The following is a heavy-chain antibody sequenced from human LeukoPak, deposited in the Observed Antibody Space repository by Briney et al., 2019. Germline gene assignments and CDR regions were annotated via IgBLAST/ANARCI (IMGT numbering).Heavy chain of an antibody. J-gene: IGHJ4*02. Sequence: GGSLRLSCAASGFTFSTYVMSWVRQAPGEGLEWVSAISGGSSDTHYADSVKGRFTVSRDSAKNTVFLQMNSLRAEDTAVYFCARGISSTWYFDYWGQGALVTVSS. CDR1: GFTFSTYV. CDR3: ARGISSTWYFDY. D-gene: IGHD6-13*01. V-gene: IGHV3-23*01. CDR2: ISGGSSDT.